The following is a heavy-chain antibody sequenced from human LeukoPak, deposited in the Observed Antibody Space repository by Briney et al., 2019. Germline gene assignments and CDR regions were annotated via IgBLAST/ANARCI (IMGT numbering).Heavy chain of an antibody. D-gene: IGHD3-9*01. V-gene: IGHV3-11*01. J-gene: IGHJ4*02. CDR2: ISSSGTTI. CDR1: GFTFTGFY. CDR3: ARALTGFIPGN. Sequence: PGGSLRLSCAASGFTFTGFYMRWVRQAPGKGLDWVSYISSSGTTIYYADSVMGRFTISRDNAKNSLYLQMNSLRAEDTAVYYCARALTGFIPGNWSQGTLVTVSS.